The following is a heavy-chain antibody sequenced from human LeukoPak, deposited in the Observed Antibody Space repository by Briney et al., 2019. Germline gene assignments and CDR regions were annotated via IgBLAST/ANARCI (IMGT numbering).Heavy chain of an antibody. Sequence: GGSLTLSCPASGFTFSSYAIHWVRQAPGKGLEWVAVISYDGSSKYYADSVKGRFTISRDNSKNTLYLQMNSLRAEDTAVYYCARVERWLQRAYYYGMDVWGQGTTVTVSS. CDR3: ARVERWLQRAYYYGMDV. CDR2: ISYDGSSK. CDR1: GFTFSSYA. V-gene: IGHV3-30-3*01. J-gene: IGHJ6*02. D-gene: IGHD5-24*01.